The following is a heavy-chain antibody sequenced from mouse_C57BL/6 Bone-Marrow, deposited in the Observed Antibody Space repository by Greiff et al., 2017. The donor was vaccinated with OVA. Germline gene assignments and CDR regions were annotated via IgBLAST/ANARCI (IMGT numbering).Heavy chain of an antibody. V-gene: IGHV1-7*01. CDR3: ARGKAHAWFAY. CDR2: INPSSGYT. J-gene: IGHJ3*01. D-gene: IGHD1-3*01. CDR1: GYTFTSYW. Sequence: QVHVKQSGAELAKPGASVKLSCKASGYTFTSYWMHWVKQRPGQGLEWIGYINPSSGYTKYNQKFKDKATLTADKSSSTAYMQLSSLTYEDSAVYYCARGKAHAWFAYWGQGTLVTVSA.